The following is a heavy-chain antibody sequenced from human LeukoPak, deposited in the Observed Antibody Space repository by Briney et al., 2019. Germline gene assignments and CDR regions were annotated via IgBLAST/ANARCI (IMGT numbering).Heavy chain of an antibody. CDR2: IGAYNGNT. D-gene: IGHD6-6*01. CDR3: ARVSGSSSVYYYYYMDV. Sequence: ASVKVSCKASGYTFTSYGISWVRQAPGQGLEWMGWIGAYNGNTNYAQKLQGRVTMTTDTSTSTAYMELRSLRSDDTAVYYCARVSGSSSVYYYYYMDVWGKGTTVTVSS. J-gene: IGHJ6*03. CDR1: GYTFTSYG. V-gene: IGHV1-18*01.